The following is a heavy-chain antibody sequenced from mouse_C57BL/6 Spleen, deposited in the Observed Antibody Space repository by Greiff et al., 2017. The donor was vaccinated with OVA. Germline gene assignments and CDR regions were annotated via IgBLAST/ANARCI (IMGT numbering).Heavy chain of an antibody. CDR3: ARKIYDGYYEGMDY. CDR1: GFSLTSYG. Sequence: VMLVESGPGLVQPSQSLSITCTVSGFSLTSYGVHWVRQSPGKGLEWLGVIWSGGSTDYNAAFISRLSISKDNSKSQVFFKMNSLQADDTAIYYCARKIYDGYYEGMDYWGQGTSVTVSS. J-gene: IGHJ4*01. D-gene: IGHD2-3*01. V-gene: IGHV2-2*01. CDR2: IWSGGST.